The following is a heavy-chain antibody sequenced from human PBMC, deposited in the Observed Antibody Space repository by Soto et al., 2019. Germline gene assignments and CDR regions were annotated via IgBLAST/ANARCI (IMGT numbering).Heavy chain of an antibody. V-gene: IGHV1-2*02. CDR1: GYTFTDYY. CDR2: INPNVGGT. D-gene: IGHD3-16*01. Sequence: QVHLVQSGAEVKKPGASVYVSCKASGYTFTDYYVHWVRQAPGQGLEWMGWINPNVGGTNHARKFQGRLTMTRDTSISTVYMQLTRLGPDDTARYYCARGGREVPRIPYDTWGQGTLVTVSS. J-gene: IGHJ5*02. CDR3: ARGGREVPRIPYDT.